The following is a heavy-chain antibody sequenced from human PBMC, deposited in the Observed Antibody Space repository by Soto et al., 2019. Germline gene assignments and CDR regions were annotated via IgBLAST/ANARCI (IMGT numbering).Heavy chain of an antibody. CDR2: IYHSGST. D-gene: IGHD6-6*01. Sequence: SETLSLTCSVSGGTITRGRSSCNCIRQSPGKGLECIAYIYHSGSTYYNPSLKSRVTISVDRSENQFSLKLTSVTAADTAVYYCVRESVASGPNYFDTWGPGTLVTVSS. CDR1: GGTITRGRSS. CDR3: VRESVASGPNYFDT. V-gene: IGHV4-30-2*06. J-gene: IGHJ5*02.